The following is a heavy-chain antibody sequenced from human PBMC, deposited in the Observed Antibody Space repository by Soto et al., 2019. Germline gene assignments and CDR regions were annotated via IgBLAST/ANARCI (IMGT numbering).Heavy chain of an antibody. D-gene: IGHD4-17*01. J-gene: IGHJ4*02. CDR1: GYTFTSYG. CDR3: ARQYYGDYYY. CDR2: ISTYNGNT. V-gene: IGHV1-18*01. Sequence: QVQLVQSGAEVKKPGASVKVSCKASGYTFTSYGISWVRQAPGQGLEWMGWISTYNGNTNYAQKRQGRVTMTTDRCTSTAYMELRSLSSHATAVYYCARQYYGDYYYWGQGALVTVSS.